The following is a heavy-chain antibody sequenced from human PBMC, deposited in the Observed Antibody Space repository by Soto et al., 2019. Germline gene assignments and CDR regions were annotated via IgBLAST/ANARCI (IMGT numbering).Heavy chain of an antibody. CDR3: AKKPPSSIQGWAFGMDV. D-gene: IGHD1-26*01. V-gene: IGHV3-53*02. CDR1: GFSVTTNY. CDR2: TFTGGST. J-gene: IGHJ6*02. Sequence: EVQLVETGGGLIQPGGSLRLSCLASGFSVTTNYIIWVRQPPGKGLEWVSTTFTGGSTHYADSVKGRFSISRDNSKNTVYLQMNNLRVEYTAVYYCAKKPPSSIQGWAFGMDVWGQGPTVSVSS.